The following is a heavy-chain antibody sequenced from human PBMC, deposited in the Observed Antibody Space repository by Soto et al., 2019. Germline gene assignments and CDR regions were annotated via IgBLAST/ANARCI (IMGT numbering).Heavy chain of an antibody. CDR2: INPSGGST. CDR1: GYTFTSYY. Sequence: QVQLVQSGAEVKKPGASVKVSCKASGYTFTSYYMHWVRQAPGQGLEWMGIINPSGGSTSYAQKFQGRVTMTRDTSTSTVDMELSSLRSEDTAVYYCARDKLPVDIVVVVAATTLDSWGQGTLVTVSS. J-gene: IGHJ4*02. CDR3: ARDKLPVDIVVVVAATTLDS. D-gene: IGHD2-15*01. V-gene: IGHV1-46*01.